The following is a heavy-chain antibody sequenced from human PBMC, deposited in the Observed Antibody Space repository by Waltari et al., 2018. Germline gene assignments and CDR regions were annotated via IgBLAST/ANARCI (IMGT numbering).Heavy chain of an antibody. Sequence: EVQLVESGGGLVQPGGSLRLTCAASGVSFPTYWVHWVRQAPGKGLVWVSRINTDGRSTVYADSVKGRFTISRDNAKNTVYLQMNSLRDEDTAMYHCAREADTFDIWGQGTMVTVSS. CDR2: INTDGRST. V-gene: IGHV3-74*01. CDR3: AREADTFDI. CDR1: GVSFPTYW. J-gene: IGHJ3*02.